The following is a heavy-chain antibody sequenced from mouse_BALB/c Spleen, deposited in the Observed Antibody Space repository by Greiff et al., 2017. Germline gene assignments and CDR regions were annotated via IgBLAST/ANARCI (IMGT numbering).Heavy chain of an antibody. D-gene: IGHD4-1*01. CDR1: GFTFSSYT. J-gene: IGHJ4*01. CDR3: TRLTGTNYAMDY. CDR2: ISSGGSYT. Sequence: EVKVEESGGGLVKPGGSLKLSCAASGFTFSSYTMSWVRQTPEKRLEWVATISSGGSYTYYPDSVKGRFTISRDNAKNTLYLQISSLKSEDTAMYYCTRLTGTNYAMDYWGQGTSVTVSA. V-gene: IGHV5-6-4*01.